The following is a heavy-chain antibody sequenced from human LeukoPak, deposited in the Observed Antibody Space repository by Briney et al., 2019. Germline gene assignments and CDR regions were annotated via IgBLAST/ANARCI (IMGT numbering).Heavy chain of an antibody. V-gene: IGHV3-7*04. CDR3: TRVGYIDEGIDY. D-gene: IGHD5-18*01. Sequence: PGGSRRLSCGASGFAFSSYWMTWGRQAPGKGREGLANIKQDSSKKSYVDSVKDRFTTSRDHAKNSLYLQMNSPRAEDTAIYYCTRVGYIDEGIDYWGQGTLVTVSS. CDR1: GFAFSSYW. J-gene: IGHJ4*02. CDR2: IKQDSSKK.